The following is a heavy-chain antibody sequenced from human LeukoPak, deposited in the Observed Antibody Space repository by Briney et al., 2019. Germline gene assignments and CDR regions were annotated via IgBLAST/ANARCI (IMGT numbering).Heavy chain of an antibody. CDR1: GGSFSGYY. J-gene: IGHJ3*02. CDR2: INHSGST. D-gene: IGHD3-10*01. Sequence: SETLSLTCAVYGGSFSGYYWSWIRQPPGKGLEWIGEINHSGSTNYNPSLKSRVTISVDTSKNQFSLKLSSVTAADTAVYYCARERGGVHRAYAFDIWGQGTMVTVSS. CDR3: ARERGGVHRAYAFDI. V-gene: IGHV4-34*01.